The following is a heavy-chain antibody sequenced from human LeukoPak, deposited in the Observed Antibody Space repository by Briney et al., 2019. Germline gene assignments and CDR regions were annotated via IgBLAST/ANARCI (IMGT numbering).Heavy chain of an antibody. V-gene: IGHV4-39*01. D-gene: IGHD3-10*01. Sequence: PSETLSLTCTVSGGSISSSSYYWGWIRQPPGKGLEWIGSIYYSGSTYYNPSLKSRLTISVDTSKNQFSLKLSPVTAADTAVYYCARQHYYGSGSHDYWGQGTLVTVSS. J-gene: IGHJ4*02. CDR1: GGSISSSSYY. CDR3: ARQHYYGSGSHDY. CDR2: IYYSGST.